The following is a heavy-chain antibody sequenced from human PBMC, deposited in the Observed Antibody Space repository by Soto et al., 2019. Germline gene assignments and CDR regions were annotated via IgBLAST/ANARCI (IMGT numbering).Heavy chain of an antibody. Sequence: ASVKVSFKASGYTFTSYYMHWLRQAPGQGLEWMGIINPSGGSTSYAQKFQGRVTMTRDTSTSTVYMELSSLRSEDTAVYYCARGDLWSGSVAREGMDVWGQGTTVAVSS. V-gene: IGHV1-46*01. CDR3: ARGDLWSGSVAREGMDV. J-gene: IGHJ6*02. D-gene: IGHD3-3*01. CDR2: INPSGGST. CDR1: GYTFTSYY.